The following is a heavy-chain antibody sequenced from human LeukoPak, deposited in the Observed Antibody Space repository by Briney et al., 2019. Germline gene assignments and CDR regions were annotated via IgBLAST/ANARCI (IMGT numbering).Heavy chain of an antibody. CDR1: GFTFSSTS. V-gene: IGHV3-21*01. CDR3: AREFFDREGGTTVLDY. J-gene: IGHJ4*02. D-gene: IGHD1-26*01. CDR2: ISSGSSYI. Sequence: GGSLRLSCAASGFTFSSTSMNWVRQAPGKGLAWVSSISSGSSYIFYADSVKGRFTISRDNAKNSLYLQMNSLRAEDTAVYYCAREFFDREGGTTVLDYWGQGTLVTVSS.